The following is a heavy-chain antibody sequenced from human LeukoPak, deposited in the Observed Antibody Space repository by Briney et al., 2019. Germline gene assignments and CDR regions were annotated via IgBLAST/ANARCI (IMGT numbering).Heavy chain of an antibody. V-gene: IGHV3-23*01. CDR1: GFTFSSYG. J-gene: IGHJ3*02. CDR2: ISGSGGST. D-gene: IGHD6-19*01. CDR3: AKDRGIAVADYDAFDI. Sequence: LTGGSLRLSCAASGFTFSSYGMSWVRQAPGKGLEWVSAISGSGGSTYYADSVKGRFTISRDNSKNTLYLQMNSLRAEDTAVYYCAKDRGIAVADYDAFDIWGQGTMVTVSS.